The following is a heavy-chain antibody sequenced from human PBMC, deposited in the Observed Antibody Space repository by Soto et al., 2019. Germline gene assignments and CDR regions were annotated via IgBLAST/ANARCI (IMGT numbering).Heavy chain of an antibody. CDR1: GFTFSSYS. Sequence: GGSLRLSCAASGFTFSSYSMNWVRQAPGKGLEWVSSISSSSSYIYYADSVKGRFTISRDNAKNSLYLQMNSLRAEDTAVYYCARDPWEYSSSRWEYYFDYWGQGTLVIVSS. CDR3: ARDPWEYSSSRWEYYFDY. CDR2: ISSSSSYI. J-gene: IGHJ4*02. D-gene: IGHD6-6*01. V-gene: IGHV3-21*01.